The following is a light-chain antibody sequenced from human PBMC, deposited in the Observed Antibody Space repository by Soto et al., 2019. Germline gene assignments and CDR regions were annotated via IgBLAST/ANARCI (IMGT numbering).Light chain of an antibody. CDR1: SSDVGNYKY. CDR2: EVS. J-gene: IGLJ1*01. V-gene: IGLV2-14*01. CDR3: FSYTRSGAYV. Sequence: QSSLTQPASVSGSPGQSITISCTGTSSDVGNYKYVSWYQQHPGKAPKLMIYEVSNRPSGVSNRFSGSKSGNTGSLTISGLQGADESYYYCFSYTRSGAYVLGAGTKVTVL.